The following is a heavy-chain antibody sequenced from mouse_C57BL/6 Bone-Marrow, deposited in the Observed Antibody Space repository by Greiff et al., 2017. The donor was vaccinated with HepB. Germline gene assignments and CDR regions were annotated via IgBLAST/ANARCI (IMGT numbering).Heavy chain of an antibody. CDR2: IHPNSGST. CDR3: ASDPSFYYYGSS. J-gene: IGHJ3*01. Sequence: QVQLKQPGAELVKPGASVKLSCKASGYTFTSYWMHWVKQRPGQGLEWIGMIHPNSGSTNYNEKFKSKATLTVDKSSSTAYMQLSSLTSEDSAVYYCASDPSFYYYGSSWGQGTLVTVSA. V-gene: IGHV1-64*01. D-gene: IGHD1-1*01. CDR1: GYTFTSYW.